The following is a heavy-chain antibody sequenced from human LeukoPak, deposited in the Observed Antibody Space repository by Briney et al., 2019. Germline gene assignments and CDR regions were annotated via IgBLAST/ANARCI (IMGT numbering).Heavy chain of an antibody. D-gene: IGHD3-10*01. CDR3: ARATRPDYYGSGSYN. J-gene: IGHJ4*02. V-gene: IGHV3-66*01. Sequence: GGSLRLSCAASGFTVSSNYMSWVRQAPGKGLEWVSVIYSGGSTYYADSVKGRFTISRDNSKNTLYLQMNSLRAEDTAVYYCARATRPDYYGSGSYNWGQGTLVTVSS. CDR1: GFTVSSNY. CDR2: IYSGGST.